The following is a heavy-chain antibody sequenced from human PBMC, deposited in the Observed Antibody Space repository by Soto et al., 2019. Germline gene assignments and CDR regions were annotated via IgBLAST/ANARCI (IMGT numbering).Heavy chain of an antibody. Sequence: QLQLQESGPGLVKPSETLSLTCTVSGGSISSSSYYWGWIRQPPGKGLEWIGSIYYSGSTYYNPSLKTRVTSTLDTSKIRFSLKLSDVSAADWVVYYCPRRTGCSCGSCYGGTDYWGQGTLVTVSS. V-gene: IGHV4-39*02. CDR1: GGSISSSSYY. CDR2: IYYSGST. CDR3: PRRTGCSCGSCYGGTDY. J-gene: IGHJ4*02. D-gene: IGHD2-15*01.